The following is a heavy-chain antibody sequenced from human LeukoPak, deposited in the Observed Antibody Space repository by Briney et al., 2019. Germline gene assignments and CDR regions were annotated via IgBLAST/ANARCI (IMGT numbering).Heavy chain of an antibody. CDR2: IKQDGSEK. CDR1: GFTFSSYW. D-gene: IGHD3-9*01. J-gene: IGHJ3*02. Sequence: GGSLRLSCAASGFTFSSYWMSWVRQAPGKGLEWVANIKQDGSEKYYVDSVKGRFTISRDNAKNSLYLQMNSLRAEDTAVYYCASQYAYYDILTGPWAFDIWGQGTMVTVSS. CDR3: ASQYAYYDILTGPWAFDI. V-gene: IGHV3-7*01.